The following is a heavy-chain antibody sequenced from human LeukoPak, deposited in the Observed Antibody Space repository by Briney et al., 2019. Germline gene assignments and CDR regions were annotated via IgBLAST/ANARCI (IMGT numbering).Heavy chain of an antibody. D-gene: IGHD3-10*01. V-gene: IGHV4-34*01. Sequence: SETLSLTCAVYGGSFSGYYWSWIRQPPGKGLEWIGEINHSGSTNYNPPLKSRVTISVDTSKNQFSLKLSSVTAADTAVYYCARRWFGETDYFDYWGQGTLVTVSS. J-gene: IGHJ4*02. CDR2: INHSGST. CDR1: GGSFSGYY. CDR3: ARRWFGETDYFDY.